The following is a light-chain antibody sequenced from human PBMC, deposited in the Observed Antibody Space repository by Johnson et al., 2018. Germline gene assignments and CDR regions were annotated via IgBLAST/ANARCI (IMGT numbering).Light chain of an antibody. V-gene: IGLV1-51*02. CDR3: GTWDSSLSAGNG. Sequence: QSVLTQPPSVYAAPGQKVTISCSGSSSNIGNNYVSWYQQLPGKAPKLLIYENNKRPSGIPDRFSGSKSGTSAALGITGLQTGAEADYYCGTWDSSLSAGNGFGTGTKVTVL. CDR1: SSNIGNNY. J-gene: IGLJ1*01. CDR2: ENN.